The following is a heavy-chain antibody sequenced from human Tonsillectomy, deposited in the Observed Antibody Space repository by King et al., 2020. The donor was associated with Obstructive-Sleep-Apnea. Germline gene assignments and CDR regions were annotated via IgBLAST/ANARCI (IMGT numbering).Heavy chain of an antibody. CDR2: INHSGST. Sequence: VQLQQWGAGLMKPSETLSLTCAVYGGSFSGYYWSWIRQPPGKGLEWIGEINHSGSTNYNPSLKSRVTISVDTSKNQFSLKLSSVTAADTAVYYCARGQRRVRGVPVMDVWGQGTTVTVSS. D-gene: IGHD3-10*01. V-gene: IGHV4-34*01. CDR3: ARGQRRVRGVPVMDV. CDR1: GGSFSGYY. J-gene: IGHJ6*02.